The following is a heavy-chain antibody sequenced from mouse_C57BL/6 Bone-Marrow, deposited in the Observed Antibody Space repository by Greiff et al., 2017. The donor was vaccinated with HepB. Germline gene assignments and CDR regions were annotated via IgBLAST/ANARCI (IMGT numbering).Heavy chain of an antibody. CDR1: GFTFSDYG. CDR2: ISSGSSTI. CDR3: ARDGSSGGFAY. D-gene: IGHD1-1*01. V-gene: IGHV5-17*01. Sequence: DVMLVESGGGLVKPGGSLKLSCAASGFTFSDYGMHWVRQAPEKGLEWVAYISSGSSTIYYADTVKGRFTISRDNAKNTLFLQMTSLRSEDTAMYYCARDGSSGGFAYWGQGTLVTVSA. J-gene: IGHJ3*01.